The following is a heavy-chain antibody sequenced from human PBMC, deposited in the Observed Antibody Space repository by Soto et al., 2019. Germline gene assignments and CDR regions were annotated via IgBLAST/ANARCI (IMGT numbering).Heavy chain of an antibody. Sequence: QVQLQQWGAGLLKPSETLSLTCAVYGGSFSGYYWSWIRQPPGKRLEWIGEINHSGSTNYNPSLKSRVTISVDTSKNQFSLKLSSVTAADTAVYYCARAYCSGGSCYRGYYYYGMDVWGQGTTVTVSS. CDR3: ARAYCSGGSCYRGYYYYGMDV. CDR2: INHSGST. CDR1: GGSFSGYY. V-gene: IGHV4-34*01. D-gene: IGHD2-15*01. J-gene: IGHJ6*02.